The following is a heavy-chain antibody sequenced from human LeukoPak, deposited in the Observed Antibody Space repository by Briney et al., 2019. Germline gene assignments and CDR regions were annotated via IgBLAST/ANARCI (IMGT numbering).Heavy chain of an antibody. V-gene: IGHV4-59*12. Sequence: SETLSLTCTVSGGSISSYYWSWIRQPPGKGLEWIGYIYYSGSTYYNPSLKSRVTISVDASKNQFSLKLSSVTAADTAVYYCARGAVDYGDYKHFDYWGQGTPVTVSS. CDR1: GGSISSYY. D-gene: IGHD4-17*01. J-gene: IGHJ4*02. CDR2: IYYSGST. CDR3: ARGAVDYGDYKHFDY.